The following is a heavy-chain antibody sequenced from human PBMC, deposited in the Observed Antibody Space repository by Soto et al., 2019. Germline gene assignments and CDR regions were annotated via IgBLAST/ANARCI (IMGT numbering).Heavy chain of an antibody. CDR2: INHSGST. CDR3: ARGREYSGYGSTGGYFDY. CDR1: GGSFSGYY. V-gene: IGHV4-34*01. D-gene: IGHD5-12*01. Sequence: SETLSLTCAVYGGSFSGYYWSWIRQPPGKGLEWIGEINHSGSTNYNPSLKSRVTISVDTSKNQFSLKLSSVTAADTAVYYCARGREYSGYGSTGGYFDYWGQGTLVTVSS. J-gene: IGHJ4*02.